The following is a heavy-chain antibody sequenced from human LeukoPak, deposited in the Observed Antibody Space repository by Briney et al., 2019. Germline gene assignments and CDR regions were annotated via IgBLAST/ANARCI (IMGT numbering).Heavy chain of an antibody. CDR1: GGSISSYY. J-gene: IGHJ4*02. Sequence: SETLSLTCTVSGGSISSYYWSWIRQPAGKGLEWIGYIYYSGSTNYNPSLKSRVTISVDTPKNQFSLKLSSVTAADTAVYYCARAPLTGSHFDYWGQGTLVTVSS. CDR3: ARAPLTGSHFDY. CDR2: IYYSGST. V-gene: IGHV4-59*01. D-gene: IGHD1-20*01.